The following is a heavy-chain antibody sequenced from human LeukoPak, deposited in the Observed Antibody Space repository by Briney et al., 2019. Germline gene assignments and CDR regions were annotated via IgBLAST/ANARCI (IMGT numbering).Heavy chain of an antibody. CDR1: GGSISSGGYY. CDR3: ARGENSSSSCYFDY. J-gene: IGHJ4*02. CDR2: IYYSGST. Sequence: PSQTLSLTCTVSGGSISSGGYYWSWIRQHPGKGLEWIGYIYYSGSTYDNPSLKSRVTISVDTSKNQFSLKLSSVTAADTAVYYCARGENSSSSCYFDYWGQGTLVTVSS. V-gene: IGHV4-31*03. D-gene: IGHD6-13*01.